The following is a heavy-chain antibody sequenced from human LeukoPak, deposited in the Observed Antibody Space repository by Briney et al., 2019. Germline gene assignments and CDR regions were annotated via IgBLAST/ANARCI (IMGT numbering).Heavy chain of an antibody. J-gene: IGHJ4*02. CDR3: SSGNLYYSWYFDY. CDR2: IIPICGTA. D-gene: IGHD2-8*01. Sequence: SVTVSCKASGGTFSSYANSWVRQAPGQGLEWMGGIIPICGTANYAQKFQGRVRITTAESTTTAYLELSILRSEDTAVAYCSSGNLYYSWYFDYWGQGTLVSVFS. CDR1: GGTFSSYA. V-gene: IGHV1-69*05.